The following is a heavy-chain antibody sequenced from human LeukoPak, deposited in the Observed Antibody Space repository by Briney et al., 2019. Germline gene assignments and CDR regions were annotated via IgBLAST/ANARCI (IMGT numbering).Heavy chain of an antibody. CDR3: ARDLYRIVVVPHYFDY. CDR1: GFTFGSYA. D-gene: IGHD3-22*01. Sequence: PGGSLRLSCAASGFTFGSYAMSWVRQAPGKGLEWVSAISGSGGSTYYADSVKGRFTISRDNSKNSLFLQMTSLRAEDTAVYYCARDLYRIVVVPHYFDYWGQGTLVTVSS. J-gene: IGHJ4*02. CDR2: ISGSGGST. V-gene: IGHV3-23*01.